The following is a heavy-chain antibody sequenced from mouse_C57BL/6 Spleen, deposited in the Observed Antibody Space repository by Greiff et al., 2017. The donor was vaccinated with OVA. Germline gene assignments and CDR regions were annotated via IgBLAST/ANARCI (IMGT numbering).Heavy chain of an antibody. CDR2: INPGSGGT. D-gene: IGHD3-3*01. Sequence: QVQLQQSGAELVRPGTSVKVSCKASGYAFTNYLIEWVKQRPGQGLEWIGVINPGSGGTNYNEKLKGKATRSADKSSSTAYMQLSSLTSEDAAVYFCATMGTDYAMDYWGQGTSVTVSS. V-gene: IGHV1-54*01. CDR3: ATMGTDYAMDY. CDR1: GYAFTNYL. J-gene: IGHJ4*01.